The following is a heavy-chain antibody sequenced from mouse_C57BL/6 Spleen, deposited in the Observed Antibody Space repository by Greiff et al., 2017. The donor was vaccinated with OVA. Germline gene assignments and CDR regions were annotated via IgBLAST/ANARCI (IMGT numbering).Heavy chain of an antibody. CDR3: ARRAGIFPFDY. V-gene: IGHV8-12*01. CDR1: GFSLSTSGMG. J-gene: IGHJ2*01. Sequence: QVTLKECGPGILQSSQTLSLTCSFSGFSLSTSGMGVSWIRQPSGKGLEWLAHIYWDDDKRYNPSLKSRLTISKDTSRNRVFLKITSVDTADTATYYCARRAGIFPFDYWGQGTTLTVSS. CDR2: IYWDDDK.